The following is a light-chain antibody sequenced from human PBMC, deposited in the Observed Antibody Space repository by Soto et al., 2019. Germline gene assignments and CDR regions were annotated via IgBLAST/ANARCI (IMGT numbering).Light chain of an antibody. CDR1: QSVSSSY. J-gene: IGKJ1*01. CDR3: QQYGSSPRT. V-gene: IGKV3-20*01. CDR2: GAS. Sequence: EIVLTQSPGTLSLSPGERATLSCRASQSVSSSYLAWYQQKPGQAPRLLIYGASSRATGIPDRFRGSGSATHFPLTISRLEPEDFAVYYCQQYGSSPRTFGQGTKVELK.